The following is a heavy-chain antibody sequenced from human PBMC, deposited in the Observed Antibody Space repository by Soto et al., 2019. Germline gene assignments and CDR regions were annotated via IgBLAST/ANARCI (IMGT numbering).Heavy chain of an antibody. V-gene: IGHV3-30*18. Sequence: LRLSCAASGFTFSSYGMHWVRQAPGKGLEWVAVISYDGSNKYYADSVKGRFTISRDNSKNTLYLQMNSLRAEDTAVYYCAKDRSYYDSSGYPDYWGQGTLVTVSS. CDR3: AKDRSYYDSSGYPDY. CDR2: ISYDGSNK. J-gene: IGHJ4*02. CDR1: GFTFSSYG. D-gene: IGHD3-22*01.